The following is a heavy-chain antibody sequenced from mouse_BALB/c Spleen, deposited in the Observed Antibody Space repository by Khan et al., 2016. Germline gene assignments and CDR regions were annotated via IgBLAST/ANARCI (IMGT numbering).Heavy chain of an antibody. Sequence: QVQLQQPGPSLVQPSQSLSISCTVSGFSLTSYGVHWVRQSPGKGLEWLGVIWRGGYTDYNTPFMSRLSITRANSKSQVFFKMNSLHTDDTAVYYCAKEGGNWYFDVWGAGTTVTVSS. CDR3: AKEGGNWYFDV. J-gene: IGHJ1*01. CDR1: GFSLTSYG. CDR2: IWRGGYT. V-gene: IGHV2-5-1*01.